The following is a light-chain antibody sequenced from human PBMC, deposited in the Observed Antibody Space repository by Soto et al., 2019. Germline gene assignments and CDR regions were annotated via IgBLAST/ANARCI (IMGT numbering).Light chain of an antibody. CDR1: QSVSSN. J-gene: IGKJ2*01. CDR3: QQYNNWPYT. CDR2: GAS. V-gene: IGKV3-15*01. Sequence: EIVMTQSPATLSVSPGERATLSCRASQSVSSNLAWYQQKPGQAPRLLIYGASTRATGIPARFSGSGSGTEFTLNIRRLQSEDFAVYSCQQYNNWPYTFGQGTKLEIK.